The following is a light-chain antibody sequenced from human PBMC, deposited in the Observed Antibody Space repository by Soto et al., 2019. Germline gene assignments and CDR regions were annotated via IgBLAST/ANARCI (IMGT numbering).Light chain of an antibody. CDR3: QQYGDLPRT. V-gene: IGKV1-33*01. Sequence: DLQMTQSPSSLSASVGDRVTITCQASQNIGDYLNWYQQKPGEAPKLLIHVASIMEIGGSSRFSGSRSGTEFTFSNYSLQPQDTGTFYCQQYGDLPRTFGRGTKLEI. J-gene: IGKJ2*01. CDR1: QNIGDY. CDR2: VAS.